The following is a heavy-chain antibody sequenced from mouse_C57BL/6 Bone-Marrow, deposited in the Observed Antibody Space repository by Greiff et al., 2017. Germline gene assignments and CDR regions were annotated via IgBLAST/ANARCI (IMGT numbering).Heavy chain of an antibody. Sequence: VQLQQSGPELVKPGASVKISCKASGYAFSSSWMNWVKQRPGKGLEWIGRIYPGDGDTNYNGKFKGKATLTADKSSSTAYMQLSSLMSEDSAVYFCARSSYPLAYGGQGTLVTVSA. CDR1: GYAFSSSW. CDR3: ARSSYPLAY. V-gene: IGHV1-82*01. J-gene: IGHJ3*01. D-gene: IGHD3-1*01. CDR2: IYPGDGDT.